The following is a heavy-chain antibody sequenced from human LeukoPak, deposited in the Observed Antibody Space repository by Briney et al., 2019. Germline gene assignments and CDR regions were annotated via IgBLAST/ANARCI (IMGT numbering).Heavy chain of an antibody. J-gene: IGHJ4*02. CDR3: AKAYTYYYDSSGYYFDY. V-gene: IGHV3-23*01. Sequence: PGGALRLSCAASGFTLSSYAMSWVRQAPGKGLEWVSAISGSGGSTYYADSVKGRFTISRDNSKNTLYLQMNSLRAEDTAVYYCAKAYTYYYDSSGYYFDYWGQGTLVTVSS. CDR2: ISGSGGST. D-gene: IGHD3-22*01. CDR1: GFTLSSYA.